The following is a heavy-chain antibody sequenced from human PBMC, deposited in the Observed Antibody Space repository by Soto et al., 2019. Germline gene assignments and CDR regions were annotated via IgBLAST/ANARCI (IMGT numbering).Heavy chain of an antibody. CDR1: GFTFSSYE. V-gene: IGHV3-48*03. CDR3: AGSEWNYGSDS. J-gene: IGHJ4*02. D-gene: IGHD1-7*01. CDR2: VDTSGSPI. Sequence: EVQLVESGGGLVQPGGSLRLSCAASGFTFSSYEMIWVRQAPGKGLESISYVDTSGSPIYYADSVKGRFTISRDNAKKSLFLQMNSLRAEDTAVYYCAGSEWNYGSDSWGQGTLVTVAS.